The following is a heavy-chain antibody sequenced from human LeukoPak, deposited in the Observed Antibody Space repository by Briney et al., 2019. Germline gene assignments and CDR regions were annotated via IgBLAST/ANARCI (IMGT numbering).Heavy chain of an antibody. Sequence: GESLKISCKGSGCSFTSYWIGWVRQMPGKGLEWMGIIYPGDSDTRYSPSFQGQVTISADKSISTAYLQWSSLKASDTAMYYCASGVSEADRGWYSFDYWGQGTLVTVSS. V-gene: IGHV5-51*01. D-gene: IGHD6-19*01. CDR2: IYPGDSDT. CDR3: ASGVSEADRGWYSFDY. J-gene: IGHJ4*02. CDR1: GCSFTSYW.